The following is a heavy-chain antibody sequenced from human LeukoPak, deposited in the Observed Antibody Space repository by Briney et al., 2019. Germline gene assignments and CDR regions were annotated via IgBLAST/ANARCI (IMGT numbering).Heavy chain of an antibody. Sequence: SETLSLTCAVYGGSFSGYYWSWIRQPPGKGLEWIGEINHSGSTNYNPSLKSRVTISVDTSKNQFSLKLSSVTAADTAVYYCARGRYSSSWYAGWGQGTLVTVSS. CDR2: INHSGST. V-gene: IGHV4-34*01. CDR3: ARGRYSSSWYAG. J-gene: IGHJ4*02. D-gene: IGHD6-13*01. CDR1: GGSFSGYY.